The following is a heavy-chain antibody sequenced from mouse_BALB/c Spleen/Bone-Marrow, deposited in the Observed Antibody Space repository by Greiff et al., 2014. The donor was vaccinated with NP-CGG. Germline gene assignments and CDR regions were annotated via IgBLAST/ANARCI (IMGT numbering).Heavy chain of an antibody. CDR3: AIFAY. J-gene: IGHJ3*01. CDR1: GYTFTDYK. CDR2: IDPETGGT. Sequence: QVQLQQSGAELVRPGTSVTLSCKASGYTFTDYKMHWVKQTPVHGLEWIGLIDPETGGTAYNQRFKGKAIMTADKSSSTAYMDLRSEASEDSAVDYCAIFAYWGQGTLVTVSA. V-gene: IGHV1-15*01.